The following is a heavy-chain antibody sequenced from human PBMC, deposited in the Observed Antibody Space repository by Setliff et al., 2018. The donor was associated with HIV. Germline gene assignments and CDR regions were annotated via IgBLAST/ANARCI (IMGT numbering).Heavy chain of an antibody. D-gene: IGHD5-12*01. CDR1: GYTFTSYG. Sequence: ASVKVSCKASGYTFTSYGISWVRQAPGQGLEWMGWISAYNGNTNYAQKLQGRVTMTEDTSTDTAYMELSSLRPEDTAVYYCATRIRDGHRGYGYFDFWGQGTLVTVSS. CDR3: ATRIRDGHRGYGYFDF. V-gene: IGHV1-18*01. J-gene: IGHJ4*02. CDR2: ISAYNGNT.